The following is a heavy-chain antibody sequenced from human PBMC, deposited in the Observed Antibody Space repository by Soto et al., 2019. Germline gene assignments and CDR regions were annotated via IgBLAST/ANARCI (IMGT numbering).Heavy chain of an antibody. V-gene: IGHV4-4*02. CDR3: ARNVRYYIDY. CDR1: GGSISSGNW. J-gene: IGHJ4*02. Sequence: QVLLQETGPGLVKPSGTLSLTCAVSGGSISSGNWWSWVRQSPGKELEWIGEIYHSGITNYNPSLKSRVTISVDNSANQLSLSLNSVTAADTAVYYCARNVRYYIDYWGQGTLVTVSS. CDR2: IYHSGIT.